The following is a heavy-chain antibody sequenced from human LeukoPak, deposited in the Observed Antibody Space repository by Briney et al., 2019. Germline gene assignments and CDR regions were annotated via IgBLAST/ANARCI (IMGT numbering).Heavy chain of an antibody. D-gene: IGHD3-10*01. J-gene: IGHJ4*02. CDR1: GFTFSSFE. CDR3: ARALRAVRGYYFDY. Sequence: GGSLRLSCAVSGFTFSSFEMNWVRLAPGKGLEWVSYISSSGSTKYYADSVKGRFTISRDNAKNSLYLQMNSLRAEDTAVYYCARALRAVRGYYFDYWGQGTLVTVSS. CDR2: ISSSGSTK. V-gene: IGHV3-48*03.